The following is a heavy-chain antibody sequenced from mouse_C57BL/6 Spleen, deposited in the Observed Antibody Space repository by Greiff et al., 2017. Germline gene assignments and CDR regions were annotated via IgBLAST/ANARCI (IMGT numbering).Heavy chain of an antibody. V-gene: IGHV1-4*01. D-gene: IGHD2-4*01. CDR1: GYTFTRYT. CDR3: ARSGGLRTLGYVGY. J-gene: IGHJ2*01. Sequence: QVQLQQSGAELVRPGASVKMSCKASGYTFTRYTMHWVKQRPGQGLEWIGYINPSSGYTKYNQKFKDKATLTADKSSSTAYMQLSSLTSEDSAVYYCARSGGLRTLGYVGYWGQGTTLTVSS. CDR2: INPSSGYT.